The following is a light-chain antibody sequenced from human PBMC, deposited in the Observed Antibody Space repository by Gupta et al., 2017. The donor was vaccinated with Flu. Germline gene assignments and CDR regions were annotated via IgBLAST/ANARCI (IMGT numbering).Light chain of an antibody. Sequence: DIVMTQSPDSLAVSLGERATLNCNSSQSVLYTSNNKNYLAWYQQKPGQPPKLLIYCASTRESGVPDRFSGSGSGTDFTLTISILQAEDVAVYYCQQYYSTPPAFGQGTTVEIK. CDR1: QSVLYTSNNKNY. J-gene: IGKJ1*01. CDR3: QQYYSTPPA. CDR2: CAS. V-gene: IGKV4-1*01.